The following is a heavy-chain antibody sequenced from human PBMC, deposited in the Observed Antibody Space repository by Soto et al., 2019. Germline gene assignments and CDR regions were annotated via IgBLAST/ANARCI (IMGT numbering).Heavy chain of an antibody. D-gene: IGHD6-19*01. CDR1: GGSISSYY. J-gene: IGHJ4*02. CDR2: IYYSGST. V-gene: IGHV4-59*01. CDR3: ARGIGWYHY. Sequence: QVQLQESGPGLVKPSETLSLTCTVSGGSISSYYWSWIRQPPGKGLEWIGYIYYSGSTNYNPSLESRVTISVDTSKNPFSLKLTSVTAADTAVYYCARGIGWYHYWGQGTLVTVSS.